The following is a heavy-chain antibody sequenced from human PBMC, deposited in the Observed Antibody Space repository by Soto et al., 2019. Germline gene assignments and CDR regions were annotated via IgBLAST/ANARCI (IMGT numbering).Heavy chain of an antibody. CDR3: ARSGYNWNYGDDAFDI. CDR1: GFTFSRFA. J-gene: IGHJ3*02. CDR2: ISFHGDTK. Sequence: PGGSLRLSCAASGFTFSRFAMHWVRQAPGKGLEWVAGISFHGDTKHYSDSVKGRFTISRDNSRNTLYLQMNSLRAEDTAVYYCARSGYNWNYGDDAFDIWGQGTMVTVSS. V-gene: IGHV3-30-3*01. D-gene: IGHD1-7*01.